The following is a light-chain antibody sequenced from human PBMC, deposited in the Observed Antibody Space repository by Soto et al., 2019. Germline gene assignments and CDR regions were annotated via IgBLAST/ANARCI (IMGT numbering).Light chain of an antibody. CDR1: QSINRF. V-gene: IGKV1-39*01. CDR3: QQSYITPWT. Sequence: DVQMTQSPSSLSASVGDRVTITCRASQSINRFLNWYQQKPGKGPNLLIYAASSLQTGVPSRFSGGGSGTDFTLTISSLQPEDFATYYCQQSYITPWTFGQGTKVEIK. CDR2: AAS. J-gene: IGKJ1*01.